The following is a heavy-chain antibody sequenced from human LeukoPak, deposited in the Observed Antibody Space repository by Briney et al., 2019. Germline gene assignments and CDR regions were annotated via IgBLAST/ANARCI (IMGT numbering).Heavy chain of an antibody. CDR3: ARVTEGRIVVVPAAPHFVY. CDR1: GYTFTSYA. V-gene: IGHV7-4-1*02. J-gene: IGHJ4*02. D-gene: IGHD2-2*01. Sequence: GASVKVSCKASGYTFTSYAMNWVRQAPGQGLEWMGWINTNTGNPTYAQGFTGRFVFSLDTSVSTAYLQISSLKAEDTAVYYCARVTEGRIVVVPAAPHFVYWGQGTLVTVSS. CDR2: INTNTGNP.